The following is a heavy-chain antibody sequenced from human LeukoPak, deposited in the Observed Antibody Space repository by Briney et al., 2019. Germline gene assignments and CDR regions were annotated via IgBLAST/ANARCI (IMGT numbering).Heavy chain of an antibody. J-gene: IGHJ3*02. CDR3: ARAYYAFDI. CDR2: ITASGGST. V-gene: IGHV3-23*01. CDR1: GFTFSGCA. Sequence: GGSLRLSCAASGFTFSGCAMSWVRQAPGRGLEWVSAITASGGSTYYADSVNGRFTVSRDNSKNTLFLQMNSLRAGDTAVYYCARAYYAFDIWGQGTMVTVSS. D-gene: IGHD2-21*01.